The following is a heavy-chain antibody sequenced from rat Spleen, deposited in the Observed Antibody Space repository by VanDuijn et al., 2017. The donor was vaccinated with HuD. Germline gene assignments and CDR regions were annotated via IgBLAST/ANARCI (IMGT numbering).Heavy chain of an antibody. Sequence: EVQLVESGGGRVQPGRSLRLSCVASGITFNNYWMTWIRQAPGKGLEWVASISNIDDTYYSDSVKGRFTISRDNAQNTLYLQMNSLRSEDTATYYCTRGEEAIGGYWGQGVMVTVSS. V-gene: IGHV5-31*01. CDR3: TRGEEAIGGY. D-gene: IGHD1-11*01. CDR2: ISNIDDT. CDR1: GITFNNYW. J-gene: IGHJ2*01.